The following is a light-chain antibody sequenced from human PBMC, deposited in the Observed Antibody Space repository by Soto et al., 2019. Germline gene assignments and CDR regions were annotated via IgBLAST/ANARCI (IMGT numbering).Light chain of an antibody. V-gene: IGKV3-11*01. Sequence: EIVLTQSPATLSLSPGERATLSCRASQSVSSYLAWYKQKPGQAPRLLIYDASNKATGIPARFSGSGYGTEFTLTISSLQSEDFAVYFCQQCRNWPLTFGGGTKVDIK. J-gene: IGKJ4*01. CDR1: QSVSSY. CDR3: QQCRNWPLT. CDR2: DAS.